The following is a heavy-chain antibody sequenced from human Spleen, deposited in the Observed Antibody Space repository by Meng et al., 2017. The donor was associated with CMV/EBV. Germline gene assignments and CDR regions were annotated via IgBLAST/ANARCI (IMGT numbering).Heavy chain of an antibody. Sequence: KISCKVSGFTFTGYYIRWVQQPRGKGLEWMGLLVPENGESVYAEKFQGRVTITADTSSDTAYMQLSGLTSKDTAVYYCAAGPRDFDYWGQGTLVTVSS. CDR1: GFTFTGYY. J-gene: IGHJ4*02. CDR2: LVPENGES. V-gene: IGHV1-69-2*01. CDR3: AAGPRDFDY.